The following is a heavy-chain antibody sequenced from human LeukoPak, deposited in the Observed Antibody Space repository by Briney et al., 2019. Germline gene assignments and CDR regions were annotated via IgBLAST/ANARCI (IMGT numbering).Heavy chain of an antibody. J-gene: IGHJ4*02. D-gene: IGHD3-16*01. V-gene: IGHV3-74*01. CDR2: FIQDGSVT. CDR1: GITFSNYY. Sequence: GSLLLSCDTSGITFSNYYMHCVRQVPGDGLVWGSYFIQDGSVTSYADSVKGRFTISRDNAKNTVYLQLNNLRAEDTAVYYCATDDYRGLGYWGQGTLVTVSS. CDR3: ATDDYRGLGY.